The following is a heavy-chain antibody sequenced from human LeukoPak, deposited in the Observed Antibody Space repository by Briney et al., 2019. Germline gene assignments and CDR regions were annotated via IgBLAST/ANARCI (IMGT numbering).Heavy chain of an antibody. Sequence: QSGGSLRLSCASSGFTFSSYAMSWVRQAPGKGLEWVSAISGSGGSTYYEDSVKGRFTISRDNSKNTLYLQMNSLRAEDTAVYYCAKDRSSSSTYDYWGQGTLVTVSS. D-gene: IGHD6-6*01. V-gene: IGHV3-23*01. CDR1: GFTFSSYA. CDR3: AKDRSSSSTYDY. J-gene: IGHJ4*02. CDR2: ISGSGGST.